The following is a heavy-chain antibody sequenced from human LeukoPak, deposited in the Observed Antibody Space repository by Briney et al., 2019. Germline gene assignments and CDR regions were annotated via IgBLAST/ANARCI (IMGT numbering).Heavy chain of an antibody. CDR2: IYTSGST. V-gene: IGHV4-4*02. Sequence: PSGTLSLTCAVSGGSISSSNWWSWVRQPPGKGLEWIGRIYTSGSTNYNPSLKSRVTMSVDTSKNQFSLKLSSVTAADTAVYYCARTYGGYFDFWGQGTLVTVSS. D-gene: IGHD4-23*01. CDR3: ARTYGGYFDF. J-gene: IGHJ4*02. CDR1: GGSISSSNW.